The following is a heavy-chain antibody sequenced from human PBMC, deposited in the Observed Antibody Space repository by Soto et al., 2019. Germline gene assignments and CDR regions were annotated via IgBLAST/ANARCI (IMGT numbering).Heavy chain of an antibody. CDR3: ARVVSGSWGYENFDY. J-gene: IGHJ4*02. Sequence: SLRLSCAASGFTFSSYWMSWVRQAPGKGLEWVANIKQDGSEIYYVDSVKGRFTISRDNAKNSLYLQMNSLRDEDTAVYYCARVVSGSWGYENFDYWGQGTLVTVSS. D-gene: IGHD5-12*01. CDR2: IKQDGSEI. CDR1: GFTFSSYW. V-gene: IGHV3-7*03.